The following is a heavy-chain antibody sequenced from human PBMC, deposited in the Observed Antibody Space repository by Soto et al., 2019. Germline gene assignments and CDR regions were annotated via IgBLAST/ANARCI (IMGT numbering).Heavy chain of an antibody. CDR2: INVFNGGT. Sequence: GGSLRLSWAASGFSFSAYDMAWVRQAPGKGLEWVSSINVFNGGTHYADSVKGRFTISRDNSNHMLYLHMNNLRADDTAMYYCVRENWGDARGKGTRFTASS. J-gene: IGHJ5*02. CDR3: VRENWGDA. V-gene: IGHV3-23*01. CDR1: GFSFSAYD.